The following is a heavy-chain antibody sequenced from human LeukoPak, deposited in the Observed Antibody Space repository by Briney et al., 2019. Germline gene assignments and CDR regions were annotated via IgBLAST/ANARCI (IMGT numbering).Heavy chain of an antibody. J-gene: IGHJ4*02. CDR3: ARDSKSGYDFSRGYSYGYLIDY. CDR2: ISSSSSYI. CDR1: GFTFSSYS. D-gene: IGHD5-18*01. V-gene: IGHV3-21*01. Sequence: GGSLRLSCAASGFTFSSYSMNWVRKAPGKGLEWVSSISSSSSYIYYADSVKGRFTISRDNAKNSLYLQMNSLRAEDTAVYYCARDSKSGYDFSRGYSYGYLIDYWGQGTLVTVSS.